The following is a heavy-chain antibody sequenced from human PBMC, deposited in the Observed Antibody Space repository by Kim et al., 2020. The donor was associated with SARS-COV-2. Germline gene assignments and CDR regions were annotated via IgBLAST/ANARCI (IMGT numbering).Heavy chain of an antibody. D-gene: IGHD6-25*01. V-gene: IGHV3-15*01. J-gene: IGHJ1*01. CDR3: VTDRIYSGVYSFDYIHH. CDR1: GFNFTNAW. CDR2: IKTKSDGGTV. Sequence: GGSLRLSCAASGFNFTNAWMSWVRQVPGKGLEWLGRIKTKSDGGTVDYAAPEEGRLSISRDDSKSSLYLQMNSLRTEDTAVFYCVTDRIYSGVYSFDYIHHWGQGTLVTVS.